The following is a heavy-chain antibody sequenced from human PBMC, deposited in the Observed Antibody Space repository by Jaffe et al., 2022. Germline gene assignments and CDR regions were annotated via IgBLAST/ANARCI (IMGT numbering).Heavy chain of an antibody. D-gene: IGHD6-19*01. CDR3: AKDIWYISKWYAFDY. V-gene: IGHV3-23*01. CDR2: VSGNSEYT. J-gene: IGHJ4*02. Sequence: EVQLLESGGGLAQPGGSLRLSCVASGFTFSGYAMSWVRQAPGKGLEWVSTVSGNSEYTYYADSVMGRFTSSRDYSKDTFYLQMNSLRAEDTAIYYCAKDIWYISKWYAFDYWGQGTVVTVSS. CDR1: GFTFSGYA.